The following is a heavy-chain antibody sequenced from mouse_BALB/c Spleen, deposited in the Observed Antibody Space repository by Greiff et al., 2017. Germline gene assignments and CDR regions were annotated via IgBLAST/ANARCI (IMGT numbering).Heavy chain of an antibody. Sequence: EVQLVESGGGLVQPGGSRKLSCAASGFTFSSFGMHWVRQAPEKGLEWVAYISSGSSTIYYADTVKGRFTISRDNPKNTLFLQMTSLRSEDTAMYYCARRGVYYYGSSPYYAMDYWGQGTSVTVSS. J-gene: IGHJ4*01. CDR1: GFTFSSFG. CDR3: ARRGVYYYGSSPYYAMDY. V-gene: IGHV5-17*02. D-gene: IGHD1-1*01. CDR2: ISSGSSTI.